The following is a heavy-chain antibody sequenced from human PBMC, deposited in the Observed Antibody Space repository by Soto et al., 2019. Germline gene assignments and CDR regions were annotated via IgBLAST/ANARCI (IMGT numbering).Heavy chain of an antibody. Sequence: EVQLLESGGGLVQPGGSLRLSCAASGFTFNSYAMSWVRQAPGKGLEWVSSISGSGASTYYADSVKGRFTISRDNSKNTLYLQMTSLRVVDTAEYYCARDGDGAARVTPYWGQGTLVTVSS. J-gene: IGHJ4*02. CDR1: GFTFNSYA. CDR3: ARDGDGAARVTPY. D-gene: IGHD2-15*01. CDR2: ISGSGAST. V-gene: IGHV3-23*01.